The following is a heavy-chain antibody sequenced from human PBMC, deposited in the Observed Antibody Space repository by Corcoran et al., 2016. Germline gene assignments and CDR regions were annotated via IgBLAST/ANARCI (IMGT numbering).Heavy chain of an antibody. V-gene: IGHV3-53*01. J-gene: IGHJ4*02. Sequence: EVQLVESGGDLLQPGGSLRLSCAASGFTVSSNYMSWVRQPPGKGRGWVSIIYTSGSTYYADSVKGRFTISRDNSKNTVYLYMNSLRAEDTAVYHCARTYHGYVLPGYWGQGTLVTVSS. CDR3: ARTYHGYVLPGY. CDR2: IYTSGST. D-gene: IGHD5-12*01. CDR1: GFTVSSNY.